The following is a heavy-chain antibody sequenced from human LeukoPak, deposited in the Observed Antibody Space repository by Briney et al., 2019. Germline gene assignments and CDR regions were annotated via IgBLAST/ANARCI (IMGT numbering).Heavy chain of an antibody. CDR2: IRHDGTEK. Sequence: AGYLRLSCVVSRFTFSTYGMHRDRQAPGKGLEWLTFIRHDGTEKYYADVVKGRFTISRDNSRNTLYLQVNGLGPEDTAVYYCARLMVGQAGVGATHFDYWGQGTLVSVSS. CDR3: ARLMVGQAGVGATHFDY. V-gene: IGHV3-30*02. CDR1: RFTFSTYG. J-gene: IGHJ4*02. D-gene: IGHD1-26*01.